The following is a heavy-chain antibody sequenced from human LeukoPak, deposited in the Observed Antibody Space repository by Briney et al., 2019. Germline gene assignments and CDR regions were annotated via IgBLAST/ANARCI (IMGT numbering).Heavy chain of an antibody. CDR2: IYYSGST. Sequence: SETLSLTCTVSGGSISSSSYYWGWIRQPPGKGLEWIGSIYYSGSTYYNPSLKSRVTISVDTSKNQFSLKLSSVTAADTAVYYCAREGSSSSSGHGVDYWGQGTLVTVSS. CDR1: GGSISSSSYY. J-gene: IGHJ4*02. V-gene: IGHV4-39*07. D-gene: IGHD6-6*01. CDR3: AREGSSSSSGHGVDY.